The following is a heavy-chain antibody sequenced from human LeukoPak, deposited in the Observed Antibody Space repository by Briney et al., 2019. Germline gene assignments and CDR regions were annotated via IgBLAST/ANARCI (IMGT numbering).Heavy chain of an antibody. V-gene: IGHV3-23*01. J-gene: IGHJ3*01. CDR3: ARRLSLRFDAFAV. D-gene: IGHD3-3*01. Sequence: GGSLRLSCAASGFTFSNYAMNWVRQAPGKGLEWVSGVSGGGDSTKYADSVRGRFTISRDTSKNTLLLQMNSLRADDTALYFCARRLSLRFDAFAVWGPGTVVTVSS. CDR1: GFTFSNYA. CDR2: VSGGGDST.